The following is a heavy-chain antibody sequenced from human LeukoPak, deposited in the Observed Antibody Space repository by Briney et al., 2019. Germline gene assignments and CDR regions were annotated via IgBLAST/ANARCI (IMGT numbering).Heavy chain of an antibody. CDR1: GYTFTSYG. CDR2: ISAYNGNT. D-gene: IGHD6-13*01. V-gene: IGHV1-18*01. J-gene: IGHJ6*03. CDR3: ARGLKQQLVRNYYYYMDV. Sequence: GASVKVSCKASGYTFTSYGISWVRQAPGQGLEWMGWISAYNGNTNYAQKLQGRVTMTTDTSTSTAYMELRSLRSDDTAVYYCARGLKQQLVRNYYYYMDVWGKGTTVTVSS.